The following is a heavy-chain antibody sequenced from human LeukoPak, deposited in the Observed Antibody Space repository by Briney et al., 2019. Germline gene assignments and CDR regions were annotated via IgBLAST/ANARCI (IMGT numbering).Heavy chain of an antibody. D-gene: IGHD3-10*01. Sequence: GGPLRLSCAASGFTFDDYAMHWVRRAPGKGLEWVSLISGDGGSTYYADSVKGRFTISRDNSKNSLYLQMNSLRTEDTALYYCAKDGSGSYYNVLFDYWGQGTLVTVSS. J-gene: IGHJ4*02. CDR3: AKDGSGSYYNVLFDY. V-gene: IGHV3-43*02. CDR1: GFTFDDYA. CDR2: ISGDGGST.